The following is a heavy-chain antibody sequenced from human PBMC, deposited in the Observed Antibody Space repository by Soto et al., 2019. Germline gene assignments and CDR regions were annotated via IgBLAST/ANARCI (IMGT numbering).Heavy chain of an antibody. Sequence: EASVKVSCKASGYTFTSYYMHWVRQAPGQGLEWMGIINPSGGSTSYAQKFQGRVTMTSDTSISTAYKELSSLRTEDTAVYYCAREIERLLGYWGQGTLVTVSS. D-gene: IGHD3-3*01. V-gene: IGHV1-46*01. CDR1: GYTFTSYY. CDR3: AREIERLLGY. J-gene: IGHJ4*02. CDR2: INPSGGST.